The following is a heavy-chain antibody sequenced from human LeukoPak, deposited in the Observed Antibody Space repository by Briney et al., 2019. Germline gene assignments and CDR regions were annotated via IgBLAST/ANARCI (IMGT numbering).Heavy chain of an antibody. CDR3: ARVLGITMVRGVITHYYYYGMDV. CDR2: IYYSGTP. D-gene: IGHD3-10*01. J-gene: IGHJ6*02. V-gene: IGHV4-59*01. Sequence: SETLSLTCTVSGGSISSYYWSWIRQPPGKDLEWIGYIYYSGTPNYNPSLKSRVTISVDTSKNQFSLKLSSVTAADTAVYYCARVLGITMVRGVITHYYYYGMDVWGQGTTVTVS. CDR1: GGSISSYY.